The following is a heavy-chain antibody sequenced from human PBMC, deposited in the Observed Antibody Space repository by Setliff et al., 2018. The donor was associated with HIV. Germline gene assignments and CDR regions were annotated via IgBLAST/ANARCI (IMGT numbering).Heavy chain of an antibody. CDR2: IYTGGST. V-gene: IGHV3-53*01. D-gene: IGHD5-12*01. CDR1: GFTVSTNY. CDR3: ARVSGYGLRGFDP. J-gene: IGHJ5*02. Sequence: PGGSLRLSCAASGFTVSTNYMSWVRQAPGKGLEWVSIIYTGGSTYYADSVKGRFTISRDNSKNTLYLQMNSLRAEDTAVYYCARVSGYGLRGFDPWGQGTLVTVSS.